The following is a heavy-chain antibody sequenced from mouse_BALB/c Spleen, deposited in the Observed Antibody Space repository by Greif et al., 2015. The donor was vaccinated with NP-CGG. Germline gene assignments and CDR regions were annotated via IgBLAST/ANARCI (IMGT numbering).Heavy chain of an antibody. CDR1: GYSITSGYY. Sequence: EVKLQESGPGLVKPSQSLSLTCSVTGYSITSGYYWNWIRQFPGNKLEWMGYICYDGSNNYNPSLKNRISITRDTSKNQFFLKLNSVTTEDTATYYCARRGDYDGFAYWGQGTLVTVSA. J-gene: IGHJ3*01. D-gene: IGHD2-4*01. V-gene: IGHV3-6*02. CDR3: ARRGDYDGFAY. CDR2: ICYDGSN.